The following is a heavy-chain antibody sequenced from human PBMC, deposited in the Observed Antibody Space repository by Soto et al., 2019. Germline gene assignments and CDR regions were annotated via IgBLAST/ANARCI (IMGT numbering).Heavy chain of an antibody. J-gene: IGHJ4*02. V-gene: IGHV3-23*01. CDR3: AKDGSGSYQPTFFDY. D-gene: IGHD1-26*01. CDR1: GITFSSYA. Sequence: EVQLLESGGGLVQPGGSLRLSCAVSGITFSSYAMSWVRQAPGKGLEWVSGVSGDTGSTFYADSVKGRCIVSRDNSKNTLHLNMNSLRADDTAVYYCAKDGSGSYQPTFFDYWGQGTLVTVSS. CDR2: VSGDTGST.